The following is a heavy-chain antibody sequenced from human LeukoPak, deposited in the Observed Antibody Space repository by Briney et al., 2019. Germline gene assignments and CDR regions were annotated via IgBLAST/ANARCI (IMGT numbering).Heavy chain of an antibody. V-gene: IGHV4-4*07. J-gene: IGHJ5*02. Sequence: SETLSLTCTVSGGSISSYYWSWIRQPAGKGLEWIGRIYTSGSTNYNPSLKSRVTMSVDTSKNQFSLKLSSVTAADTAVYYCARLYCSGGSCWGGWFDPWGQGTLVTVSS. CDR2: IYTSGST. CDR3: ARLYCSGGSCWGGWFDP. D-gene: IGHD2-15*01. CDR1: GGSISSYY.